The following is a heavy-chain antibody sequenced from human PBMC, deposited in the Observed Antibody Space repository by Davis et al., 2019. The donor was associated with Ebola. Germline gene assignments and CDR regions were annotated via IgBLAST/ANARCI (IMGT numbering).Heavy chain of an antibody. CDR2: IQSPVRI. CDR3: TRGGDSGSQRP. Sequence: PGGSLRLSCTASGFFVRNNYMSWVRQAPGKGLEWVSLIQSPVRISYADSVKGRFTISRDDSNNILFLQMDSLRLEDTGFYYCTRGGDSGSQRPWGQGTLVTVSS. J-gene: IGHJ5*02. D-gene: IGHD3-10*01. V-gene: IGHV3-66*01. CDR1: GFFVRNNY.